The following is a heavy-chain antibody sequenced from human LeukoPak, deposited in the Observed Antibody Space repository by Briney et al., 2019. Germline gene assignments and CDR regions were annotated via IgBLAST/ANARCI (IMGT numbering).Heavy chain of an antibody. Sequence: ASVRVSCKASGYTFTGHYVHWVRQAPGQGLEWMGRSNPNNGGADYAQNFQGRVTITSDTSSSTVYMELPRLRSDDTAVYYGAREVGYSTSWYGRFEHWGQGTLVTVSS. CDR3: AREVGYSTSWYGRFEH. V-gene: IGHV1-2*06. CDR1: GYTFTGHY. CDR2: SNPNNGGA. J-gene: IGHJ4*02. D-gene: IGHD2-2*01.